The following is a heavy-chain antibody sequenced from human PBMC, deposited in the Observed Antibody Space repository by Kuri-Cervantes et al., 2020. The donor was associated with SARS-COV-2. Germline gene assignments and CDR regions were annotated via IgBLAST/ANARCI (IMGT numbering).Heavy chain of an antibody. V-gene: IGHV3-74*01. CDR2: INPDGSYT. CDR3: VRDGDHWNFDY. Sequence: GESLKISCAAARFTFSCHWIHWVRQAPGQGLVWGSRINPDGSYTNNANSVKGRFTLSRDNAKNMLFLRMNRLRAEDTGVYYCVRDGDHWNFDYWGQGTLVTVSS. CDR1: RFTFSCHW. D-gene: IGHD1-1*01. J-gene: IGHJ4*02.